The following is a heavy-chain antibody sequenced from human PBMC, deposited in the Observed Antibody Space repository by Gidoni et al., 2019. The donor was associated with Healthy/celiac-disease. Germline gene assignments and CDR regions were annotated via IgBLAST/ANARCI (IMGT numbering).Heavy chain of an antibody. CDR1: GFTFDDYA. CDR2: ISGNSGSI. V-gene: IGHV3-9*01. J-gene: IGHJ4*02. CDR3: ATGLASIAARPGY. D-gene: IGHD6-6*01. Sequence: EVQLVESGGGLVQPGRSLRLSCAASGFTFDDYAMHWVRQEPGKGLEWVSGISGNSGSIGYADSVKGRFTISRDNAKNSLYLQMNRLRAEDTALYYCATGLASIAARPGYWGQGTLVTVSS.